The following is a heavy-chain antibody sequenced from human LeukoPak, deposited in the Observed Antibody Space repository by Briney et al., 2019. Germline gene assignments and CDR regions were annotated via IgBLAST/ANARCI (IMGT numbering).Heavy chain of an antibody. CDR1: GFTFSSYA. CDR3: ARDGRAAPYYYYYYMDV. J-gene: IGHJ6*03. V-gene: IGHV3-30-3*01. Sequence: PGGSLRLSCAASGFTFSSYAMHWVRQAPGKGLEWVAVISYDGSNKYYADSVKGRFTISRDNSKNTLYLQMNSLRAEDTAVYYCARDGRAAPYYYYYYMDVWGKGTTVTVSS. CDR2: ISYDGSNK. D-gene: IGHD2-15*01.